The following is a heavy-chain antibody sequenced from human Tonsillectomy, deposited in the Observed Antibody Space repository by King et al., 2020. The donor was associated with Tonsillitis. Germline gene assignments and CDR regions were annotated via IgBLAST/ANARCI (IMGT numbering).Heavy chain of an antibody. Sequence: LQLQESGPGLVKPSETLSLTCTVSGGSISSNRYYWGWIRQPPGKGLEWIGYIFYSWSTHYNPSLKSRVTISVDTSRNQFSLKLTSVTAADTAVYYCARSRGKGYFDYWGQGTLVTVSS. J-gene: IGHJ4*02. CDR2: IFYSWST. CDR3: ARSRGKGYFDY. D-gene: IGHD3-10*01. V-gene: IGHV4-39*01. CDR1: GGSISSNRYY.